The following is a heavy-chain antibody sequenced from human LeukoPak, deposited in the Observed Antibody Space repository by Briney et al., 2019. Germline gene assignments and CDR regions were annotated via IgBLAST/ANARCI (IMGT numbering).Heavy chain of an antibody. Sequence: MPSQTLSLTCTVSGGSISSSSYSWSWIRQPAGKGLEWIGRIYAYGSGITNYNPSLKSRVTISVDTPKNQFSLKLSSVTAADTAMYYCARQFSPGAFDIWGQGTMVTVSS. D-gene: IGHD2/OR15-2a*01. CDR3: ARQFSPGAFDI. CDR1: GGSISSSSYS. J-gene: IGHJ3*02. V-gene: IGHV4-61*02. CDR2: IYAYGSGIT.